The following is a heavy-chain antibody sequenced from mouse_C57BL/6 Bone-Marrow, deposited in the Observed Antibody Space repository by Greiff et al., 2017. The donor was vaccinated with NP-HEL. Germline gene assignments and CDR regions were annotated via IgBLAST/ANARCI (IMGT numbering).Heavy chain of an antibody. CDR2: IYPRSGNT. J-gene: IGHJ2*01. D-gene: IGHD1-1*01. CDR3: ARHYYGSSYDY. Sequence: QVQLQQSGAELARPGASVKLSCKASGYTFTSYGISWVKQRTGQGLEWIGEIYPRSGNTYYNEKFKGKATVTADKSSSTAYMELRSLTSEDSAVYFCARHYYGSSYDYWGQGTTLTVSS. CDR1: GYTFTSYG. V-gene: IGHV1-81*01.